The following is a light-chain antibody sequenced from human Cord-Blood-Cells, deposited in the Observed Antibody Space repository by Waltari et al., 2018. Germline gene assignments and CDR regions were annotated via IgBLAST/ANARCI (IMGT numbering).Light chain of an antibody. V-gene: IGLV3-1*01. CDR1: KWGDKY. J-gene: IGLJ2*01. Sequence: SYELTQPPSVSVSPGQTATITFSGDKWGDKYACWSQQKPGQSPVLVIYQDSKRHSGTPERFSGSNSGNTATLTISGTQAMDGADYYCQAWDSSTVVFGGGTKLTVL. CDR2: QDS. CDR3: QAWDSSTVV.